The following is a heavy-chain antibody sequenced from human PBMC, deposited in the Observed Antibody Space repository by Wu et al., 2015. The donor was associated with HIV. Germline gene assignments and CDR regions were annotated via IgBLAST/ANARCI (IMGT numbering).Heavy chain of an antibody. J-gene: IGHJ5*02. D-gene: IGHD1-26*01. CDR1: GDTFNNYI. V-gene: IGHV1-69*12. Sequence: QVQLVQSGAEMKKPGSSVKVSCKASGDTFNNYIISWVRQAPGQGLEWMGGIIPLFDTTNYAQKFLGRVTITADQSMSTVFMDLSSLTSEDTAVYYCARDGGARIGITSRPGGRFDPWAREPGHRLL. CDR2: IIPLFDTT. CDR3: ARDGGARIGITSRPGGRFDP.